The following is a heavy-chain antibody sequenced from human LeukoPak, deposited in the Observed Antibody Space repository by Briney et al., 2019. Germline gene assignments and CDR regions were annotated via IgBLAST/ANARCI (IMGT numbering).Heavy chain of an antibody. J-gene: IGHJ5*02. CDR1: GFTFSDYY. CDR3: ARDPSRYYDSSGYYFGGGWFDP. Sequence: GGSLRLSCAASGFTFSDYYMSWIRQAPGKGLEWVSYISSSGSTIYYADSVKGRFSISRDNDKNSLYLQMNSLRAEDTAVYYCARDPSRYYDSSGYYFGGGWFDPWGQGTLVTVSS. V-gene: IGHV3-11*01. CDR2: ISSSGSTI. D-gene: IGHD3-22*01.